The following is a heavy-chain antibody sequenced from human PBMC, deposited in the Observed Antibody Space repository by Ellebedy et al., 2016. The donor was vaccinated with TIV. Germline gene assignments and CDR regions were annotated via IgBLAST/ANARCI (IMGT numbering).Heavy chain of an antibody. V-gene: IGHV1-2*04. CDR3: ARAPLRGWANWFDP. D-gene: IGHD6-19*01. J-gene: IGHJ5*02. Sequence: AASVKVSCKASGYTFTGYYMHWVRQAPGQGLEWMGWINPNSGGTNYAQKFQGWVTMTRDTSISTAYMELSRLRSDDTAVYYCARAPLRGWANWFDPWGQGTLVTVSS. CDR2: INPNSGGT. CDR1: GYTFTGYY.